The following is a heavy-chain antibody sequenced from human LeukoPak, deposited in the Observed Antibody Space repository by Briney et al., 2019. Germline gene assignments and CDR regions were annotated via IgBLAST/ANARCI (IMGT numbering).Heavy chain of an antibody. CDR2: IYPGDSDT. V-gene: IGHV5-51*01. CDR3: ASARYDYVWGSYRYQYDY. CDR1: GYSFTSYW. D-gene: IGHD3-16*02. J-gene: IGHJ4*02. Sequence: GESLQISCQGSGYSFTSYWIGWVRQMPGKGLEWMGIIYPGDSDTRYSPSFQGQVTISADKSISTAYLQWSSLKASDTAMYYCASARYDYVWGSYRYQYDYWGQGTLVTVSS.